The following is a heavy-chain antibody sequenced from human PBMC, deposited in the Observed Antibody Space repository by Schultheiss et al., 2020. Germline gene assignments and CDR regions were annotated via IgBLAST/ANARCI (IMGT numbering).Heavy chain of an antibody. J-gene: IGHJ3*02. CDR1: GYTFTSYA. CDR3: ARDYGVGAFDI. Sequence: AYVKVSCKASGYTFTSYAMHWVRQAPGQRLEWMGWINPNSGGTNYAQKFQGRVTMTRDTSISTAYMELSRLRSDDTAVYYCARDYGVGAFDIWGQGTMVTVSS. V-gene: IGHV1-2*02. D-gene: IGHD3-3*01. CDR2: INPNSGGT.